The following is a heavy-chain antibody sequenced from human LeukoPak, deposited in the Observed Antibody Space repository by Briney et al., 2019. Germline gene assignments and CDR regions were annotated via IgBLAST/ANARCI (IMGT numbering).Heavy chain of an antibody. CDR2: INHSGST. V-gene: IGHV4-34*01. CDR1: GESFSGYY. D-gene: IGHD6-13*01. Sequence: SETLSLTCAVYGESFSGYYWSWIRQPPGKGLEWIGEINHSGSTNYNPSLKSRVTISVDTSKNQFSLKLSSVTAADTAVYYCARATYSSSWYFTYWGQGTLVTVSS. CDR3: ARATYSSSWYFTY. J-gene: IGHJ4*02.